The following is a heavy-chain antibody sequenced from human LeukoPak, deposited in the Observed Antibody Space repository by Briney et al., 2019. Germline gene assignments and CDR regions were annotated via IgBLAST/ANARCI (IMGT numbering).Heavy chain of an antibody. CDR2: ISADNGNT. V-gene: IGHV1-18*01. D-gene: IGHD3-9*01. CDR3: ARVDILTGYYFFDS. J-gene: IGHJ4*02. CDR1: GGTFNSYG. Sequence: ASVKVSCKASGGTFNSYGISWVRQAPGQGLEWMGWISADNGNTYYTQNFQGRVSMTTDTSTSTAYMEVRSLRSDDTAVFYCARVDILTGYYFFDSWGQGTLVTVSS.